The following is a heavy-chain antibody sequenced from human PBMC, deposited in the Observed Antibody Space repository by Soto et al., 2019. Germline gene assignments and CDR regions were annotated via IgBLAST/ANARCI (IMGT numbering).Heavy chain of an antibody. V-gene: IGHV3-48*03. CDR3: ARGDYDYGMDV. Sequence: GGSLRLSCAASGFTFSSYEMNWVRQAPGKGLEWVSYISSSGSTTYYADSVKGRFTISRDNAKDSLYLQMNSLRAEDTAVYYCARGDYDYGMDVWGQGTTVTVSS. CDR2: ISSSGSTT. CDR1: GFTFSSYE. J-gene: IGHJ6*02.